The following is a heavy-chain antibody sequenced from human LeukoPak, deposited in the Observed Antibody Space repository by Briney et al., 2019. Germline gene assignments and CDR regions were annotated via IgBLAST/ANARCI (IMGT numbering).Heavy chain of an antibody. V-gene: IGHV3-21*01. CDR1: GFTFSSYS. D-gene: IGHD6-19*01. J-gene: IGHJ4*02. Sequence: GGSLRLSCAASGFTFSSYSMNWVRQAPGKGLEWVSSISSSSSYIYYADSVKGRFTISRDNAKNSLYLQMNSLRAEDTAVYYCARDGEEAVAGTGYGGQGTLVTVSS. CDR3: ARDGEEAVAGTGY. CDR2: ISSSSSYI.